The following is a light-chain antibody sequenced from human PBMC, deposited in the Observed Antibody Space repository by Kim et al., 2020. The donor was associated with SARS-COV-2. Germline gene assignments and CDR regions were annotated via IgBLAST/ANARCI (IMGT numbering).Light chain of an antibody. CDR3: QQYDSFPLT. Sequence: AVIGDRVTMTCRASESISQGLAWYQQQPGKPPHLLVYEASDFESGVSPRFSGTGSGTEFTLIIGGLQPEDVAMYFCQQYDSFPLTFGGGTKVDIK. J-gene: IGKJ4*01. V-gene: IGKV1-5*03. CDR1: ESISQG. CDR2: EAS.